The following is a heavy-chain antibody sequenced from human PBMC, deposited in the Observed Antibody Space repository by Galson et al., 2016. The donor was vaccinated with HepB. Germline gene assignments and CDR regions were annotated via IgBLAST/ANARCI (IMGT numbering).Heavy chain of an antibody. CDR1: GDSISGANW. CDR3: ARHTSVPKTRGFDM. Sequence: SETLSLTCAVSGDSISGANWWSWVRQSPEQGLEWTGEIFHTGTTHYNPSFESRVTISMDQSQNQLSLSLNAVTAADTAVYYCARHTSVPKTRGFDMWGPGTMVIVSS. D-gene: IGHD4-11*01. J-gene: IGHJ3*02. CDR2: IFHTGTT. V-gene: IGHV4-4*02.